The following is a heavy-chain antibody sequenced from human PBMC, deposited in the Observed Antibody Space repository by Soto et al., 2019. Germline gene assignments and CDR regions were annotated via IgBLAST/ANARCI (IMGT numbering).Heavy chain of an antibody. CDR1: GVTFRGYA. CDR2: IPDDGSKT. D-gene: IGHD3-9*01. Sequence: GGSLRLSCAGSGVTFRGYAVHWVRQTPGKGLVWVTVIPDDGSKTYYEDSVKGRFSVSRDDSTNMVFLQMSSLRSEDTAVYHCASAYQLTCXFDDWGQGTPVTVXS. CDR3: ASAYQLTCXFDD. V-gene: IGHV3-30*14. J-gene: IGHJ4*02.